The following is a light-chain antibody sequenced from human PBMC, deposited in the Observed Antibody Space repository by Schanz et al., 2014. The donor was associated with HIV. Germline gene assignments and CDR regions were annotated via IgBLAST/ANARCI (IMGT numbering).Light chain of an antibody. J-gene: IGKJ2*01. CDR3: QQYGSSPPVT. CDR1: QSVSSSY. Sequence: EIVLTQSPGTLSLSPGERATLSCRASQSVSSSYLAWYQQKRDQPPRLVIYATSTRAAGIPDRFSGTGSGTDFTLTISSLEPEDFAVYYCQQYGSSPPVTFGQGTKLEIK. V-gene: IGKV3-20*01. CDR2: ATS.